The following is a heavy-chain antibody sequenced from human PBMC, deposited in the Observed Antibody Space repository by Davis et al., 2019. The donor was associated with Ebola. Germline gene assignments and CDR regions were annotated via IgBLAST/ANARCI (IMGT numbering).Heavy chain of an antibody. J-gene: IGHJ4*02. CDR1: GFTFSSYA. Sequence: GSLRLSCAASGFTFSSYAMTWARQSPGKGLEYIGSIYSSGSTFYNPSLKSRVTISVDTSKNQFSLKLNSVTAADTAIYFCARHFPDGYNALFPYFDCWGQGTLVTVSS. CDR3: ARHFPDGYNALFPYFDC. CDR2: IYSSGST. V-gene: IGHV4-39*01. D-gene: IGHD5-24*01.